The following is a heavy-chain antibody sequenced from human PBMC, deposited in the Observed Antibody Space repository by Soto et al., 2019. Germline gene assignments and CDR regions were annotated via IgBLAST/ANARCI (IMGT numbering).Heavy chain of an antibody. D-gene: IGHD3-3*01. CDR2: INHTGGT. CDR1: GGSVNGYY. Sequence: QVHLQQWGAGLLKPSETLSLTCAVYGGSVNGYYWNWIRQPPGKGLEWIGEINHTGGTHYNPSLKSRVTMSVDTSKNQFALRLSSVTAADTAIYYCATRITGFGLLIPPFDPWGQGTQVTVSS. J-gene: IGHJ5*02. CDR3: ATRITGFGLLIPPFDP. V-gene: IGHV4-34*02.